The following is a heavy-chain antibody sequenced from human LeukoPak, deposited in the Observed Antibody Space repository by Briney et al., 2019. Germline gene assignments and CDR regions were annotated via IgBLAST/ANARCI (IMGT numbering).Heavy chain of an antibody. V-gene: IGHV4-61*02. Sequence: SQTLSLTCTVSGGSISSGSYYWSWIRQPAGKGLEWIGRIHTSGSTNYNPSLKSRVTISVDTSKNQFSLKLSSATAADTAVYYCARDLYCSGGSCRYQLFDIWGQGTMVTVSS. CDR2: IHTSGST. CDR1: GGSISSGSYY. J-gene: IGHJ3*02. CDR3: ARDLYCSGGSCRYQLFDI. D-gene: IGHD2-15*01.